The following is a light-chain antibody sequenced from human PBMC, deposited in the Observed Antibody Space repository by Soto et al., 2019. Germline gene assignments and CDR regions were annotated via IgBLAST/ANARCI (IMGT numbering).Light chain of an antibody. CDR3: QQYNDWPPWT. CDR1: QSVSNN. Sequence: EILMTQSPATLSVSPGDRATLSCRASQSVSNNLAWYQQRPGQAPRLLIYGASTRATGIPARFSGSGSGTGFTLTISSLQSEDFAVYYCQQYNDWPPWTFGQGTKVEIK. J-gene: IGKJ1*01. CDR2: GAS. V-gene: IGKV3-15*01.